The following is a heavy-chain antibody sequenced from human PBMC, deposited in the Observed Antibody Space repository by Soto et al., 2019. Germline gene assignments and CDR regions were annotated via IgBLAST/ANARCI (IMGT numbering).Heavy chain of an antibody. CDR2: IWYDGSNK. Sequence: SLRLSCAASGFPFSSYGMHWVRQAPGKGLEWVAVIWYDGSNKYYADSVKGRFTISRDNSKNTLYLQMNSLRAEDTAVYYCARDIYDSSGYYSAVDYWGQGTLVTVSS. CDR1: GFPFSSYG. V-gene: IGHV3-33*01. J-gene: IGHJ4*02. CDR3: ARDIYDSSGYYSAVDY. D-gene: IGHD3-22*01.